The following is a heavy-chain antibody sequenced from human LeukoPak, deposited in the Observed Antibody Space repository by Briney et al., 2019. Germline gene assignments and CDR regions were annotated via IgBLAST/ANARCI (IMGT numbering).Heavy chain of an antibody. J-gene: IGHJ6*03. CDR2: IYPGDSDT. Sequence: GESLKISCKGSGYTFSSYWIGCVRQMTGKGLEWMGIIYPGDSDTIYNPSFRGQVTISADKSADTTYLQWASLKASDSGTYFCARQGYDYHNYYMDVWGKGTAVTVSS. CDR1: GYTFSSYW. D-gene: IGHD5-12*01. V-gene: IGHV5-51*01. CDR3: ARQGYDYHNYYMDV.